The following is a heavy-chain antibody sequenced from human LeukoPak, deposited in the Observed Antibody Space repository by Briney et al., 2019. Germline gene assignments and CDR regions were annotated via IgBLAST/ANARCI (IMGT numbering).Heavy chain of an antibody. CDR2: IHYSGST. CDR1: GGSISSYY. Sequence: SQTLSLTCTVSGGSISSYYWSWIRQPPGKGLEWIGYIHYSGSTNYNPSLKSRVTISVDTSKNQFSLKLSSVTAADTAVYYCARGSSSSWYGWVSNWFDPWGQGTLVTVSS. J-gene: IGHJ5*02. D-gene: IGHD6-13*01. CDR3: ARGSSSSWYGWVSNWFDP. V-gene: IGHV4-59*01.